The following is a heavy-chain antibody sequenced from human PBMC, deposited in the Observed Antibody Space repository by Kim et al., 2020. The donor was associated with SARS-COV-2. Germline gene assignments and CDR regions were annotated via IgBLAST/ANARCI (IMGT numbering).Heavy chain of an antibody. CDR1: GFTFGDYA. D-gene: IGHD6-13*01. Sequence: GGSLRLSCAASGFTFGDYAIHWVRQAPGKGLEWVSGISWNSGSIGYADSVKGRFTISRDNAKNSLYLQMNSLRAEDTALYYCAKDIVAAAASPADYWGQGTLVTVSS. V-gene: IGHV3-9*01. CDR3: AKDIVAAAASPADY. CDR2: ISWNSGSI. J-gene: IGHJ4*02.